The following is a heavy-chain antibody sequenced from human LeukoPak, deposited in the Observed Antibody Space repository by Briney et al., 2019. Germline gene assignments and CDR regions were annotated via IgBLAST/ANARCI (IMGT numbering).Heavy chain of an antibody. CDR1: GFTFSSYE. CDR2: ISSSGSTI. D-gene: IGHD6-13*01. V-gene: IGHV3-48*03. J-gene: IGHJ4*02. CDR3: ARVGALSSSWLLY. Sequence: GGSLRLSCAASGFTFSSYEMHWVRQAPGKGLEWVSYISSSGSTIYYADSVKGRFTISRDNAKNSLYLQMNSLRAEDTAVYFCARVGALSSSWLLYWGQGTLVTVSS.